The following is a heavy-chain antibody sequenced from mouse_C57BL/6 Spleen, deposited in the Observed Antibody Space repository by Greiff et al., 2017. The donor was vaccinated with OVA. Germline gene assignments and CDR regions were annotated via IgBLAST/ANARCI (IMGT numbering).Heavy chain of an antibody. V-gene: IGHV5-12*01. CDR2: ISNGGGST. CDR3: AGGPPKGNYAMDY. J-gene: IGHJ4*01. Sequence: EVKLEESGGGLVQPGGSLKLSCAASGFTFSDYYMYWVRQTPEKRLEWVAYISNGGGSTYYPDTVKGRFTISRDNAKNTLYLQMSRLKSEDTAMYYCAGGPPKGNYAMDYWVKEPQSPSPQ. CDR1: GFTFSDYY.